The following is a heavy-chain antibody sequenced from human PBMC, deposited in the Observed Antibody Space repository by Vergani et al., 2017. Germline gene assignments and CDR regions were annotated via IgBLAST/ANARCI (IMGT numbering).Heavy chain of an antibody. CDR1: ESSFISNE. V-gene: IGHV5-51*01. CDR3: TRHVPCGDGACLHFDH. J-gene: IGHJ4*02. Sequence: EVMLVQSGAEVKKPGESLKISCKYSESSFISNEIAWVRQMSGKGLQWMGNINPIDSKIAYSPSFQGQAIMSLDKSITTAYLQWRSLKASDTAIYYCTRHVPCGDGACLHFDHWGLGTQVTVSS. CDR2: INPIDSKI. D-gene: IGHD2-21*01.